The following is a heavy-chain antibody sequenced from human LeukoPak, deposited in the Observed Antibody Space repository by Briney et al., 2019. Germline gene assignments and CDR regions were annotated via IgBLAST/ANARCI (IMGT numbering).Heavy chain of an antibody. CDR3: ARGVVVEGMDV. CDR2: ISYDGNNT. Sequence: PVGSLRRSSATSGFTFSSYAMHWVRQAPGKGQEGVAVISYDGNNTHDAHCVPGRFTISRDNSNNTLYLQMNSLRAEDPAVYYCARGVVVEGMDVWGQWTTVTVSS. D-gene: IGHD2-21*01. CDR1: GFTFSSYA. J-gene: IGHJ6*02. V-gene: IGHV3-30-3*01.